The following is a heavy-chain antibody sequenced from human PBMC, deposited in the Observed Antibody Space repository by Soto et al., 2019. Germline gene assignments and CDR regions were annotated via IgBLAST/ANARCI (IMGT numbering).Heavy chain of an antibody. CDR1: GGSFSGYY. D-gene: IGHD4-17*01. Sequence: QVQLQQWGAGLLKPSETLSLTCAVYGGSFSGYYWSWIRQPPGKGLEWIGEINHSGSTNYNPSLKSRVTISVDTSKNHFSLKLSSVTAADTAVYYCARPYGDYLSFDYWGQGTLVTVSS. CDR3: ARPYGDYLSFDY. V-gene: IGHV4-34*01. CDR2: INHSGST. J-gene: IGHJ4*02.